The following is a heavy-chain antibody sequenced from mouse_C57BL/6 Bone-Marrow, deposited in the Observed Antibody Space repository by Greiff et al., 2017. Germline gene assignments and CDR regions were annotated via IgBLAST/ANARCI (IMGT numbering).Heavy chain of an antibody. CDR3: ARDGYGSSYAVFDY. CDR2: IDPSDSYT. J-gene: IGHJ2*01. CDR1: GYTFTSYW. Sequence: QVQLQQPGAELVMPGASVKLSCKASGYTFTSYWMHWVKQRPGQGLEWIGEIDPSDSYTNSNQKFKGKSTLTVDKSSSTAYMQLSSLTSEDSAVXYCARDGYGSSYAVFDYWGQGTTLTVSS. V-gene: IGHV1-69*01. D-gene: IGHD1-1*01.